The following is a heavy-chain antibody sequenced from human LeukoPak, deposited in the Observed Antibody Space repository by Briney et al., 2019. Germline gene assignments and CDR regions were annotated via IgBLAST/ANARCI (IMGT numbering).Heavy chain of an antibody. CDR3: ARAMADDAFDI. V-gene: IGHV1-46*01. Sequence: ASVKVSCKASGYTFTSYYMHWVRQAPGQGLEWMGIINLSGGSTSYAQKFQGRVTMTRDTSTSTVYMELSSLRSEDTAVYYCARAMADDAFDIWGQGTMVTVSS. D-gene: IGHD5-24*01. CDR2: INLSGGST. J-gene: IGHJ3*02. CDR1: GYTFTSYY.